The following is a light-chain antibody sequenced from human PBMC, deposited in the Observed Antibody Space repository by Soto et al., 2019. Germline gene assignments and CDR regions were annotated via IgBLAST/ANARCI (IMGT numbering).Light chain of an antibody. J-gene: IGLJ2*01. CDR3: QSFDSSLSGSV. CDR2: GNT. V-gene: IGLV1-40*01. Sequence: QLVLTQPPSVSGAPGQRVTISCTGSSTNIGAGYDVHWYQQFPGTAPKLLIYGNTNRPSGVPDRLSGSKSGTSASLAITGLQAEDEADYYCQSFDSSLSGSVFGGGTKLTVL. CDR1: STNIGAGYD.